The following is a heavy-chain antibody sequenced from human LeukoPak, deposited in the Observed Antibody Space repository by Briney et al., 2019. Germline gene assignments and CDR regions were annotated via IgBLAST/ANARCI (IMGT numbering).Heavy chain of an antibody. J-gene: IGHJ6*03. V-gene: IGHV4-59*01. CDR2: IYYSGST. D-gene: IGHD6-13*01. CDR3: ARGVGYSSSWYYYYYMDV. Sequence: SETLSLTCTVSGGSISSYYWSWIRQPPGKGLEWIGYIYYSGSTNYNPSLTSRVTISVDTSKNQFSLKLSSVTAADTAVYYCARGVGYSSSWYYYYYMDVWGKGTTVTVSS. CDR1: GGSISSYY.